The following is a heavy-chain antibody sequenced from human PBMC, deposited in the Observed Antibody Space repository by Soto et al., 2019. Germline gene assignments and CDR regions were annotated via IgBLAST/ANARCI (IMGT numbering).Heavy chain of an antibody. D-gene: IGHD3-22*01. V-gene: IGHV4-30-4*01. J-gene: IGHJ4*02. CDR1: GGSISTADYY. Sequence: QVQLHESGPGLVRPSQTLSLTCNVSGGSISTADYYWSWIRQPPGKGLEWIGYIHYRGSTYYNPSVESRVAISIDTSKNQFSLNLTSVTAADTAVYFCVSDYDSGGYIGYWGQGTLVTVSS. CDR3: VSDYDSGGYIGY. CDR2: IHYRGST.